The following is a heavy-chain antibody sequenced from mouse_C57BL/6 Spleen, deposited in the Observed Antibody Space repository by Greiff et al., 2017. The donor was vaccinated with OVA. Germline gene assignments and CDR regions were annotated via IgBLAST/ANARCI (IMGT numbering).Heavy chain of an antibody. D-gene: IGHD3-2*02. J-gene: IGHJ3*01. CDR1: GFTFSSYG. CDR3: ARHRDSSGSFAY. V-gene: IGHV5-6*01. CDR2: ISSGGSYT. Sequence: EVKLVESGGDLVKPGGSLKLSCAASGFTFSSYGMSWVRQTPDKRLEWVATISSGGSYTYYPDSVKGRFTISRDNAKNTLYLQMSSLKSEDTAMYYCARHRDSSGSFAYWGQGTLVTVSA.